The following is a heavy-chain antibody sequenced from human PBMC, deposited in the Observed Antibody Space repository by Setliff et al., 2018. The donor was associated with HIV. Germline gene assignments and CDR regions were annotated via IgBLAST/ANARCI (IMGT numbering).Heavy chain of an antibody. CDR3: ARDPTCLRLIGEEDGFDL. D-gene: IGHD3-16*01. V-gene: IGHV1-69*13. CDR1: GGTFSRYA. CDR2: IIPIFNIV. Sequence: ASVKVSCKTSGGTFSRYAFNWVRQTPGQGLEWMGGIIPIFNIVKYAQQFQDRDTITADASKATTYMEVSSLRSEDTAVYYCARDPTCLRLIGEEDGFDLWGQGTQVTVSS. J-gene: IGHJ3*01.